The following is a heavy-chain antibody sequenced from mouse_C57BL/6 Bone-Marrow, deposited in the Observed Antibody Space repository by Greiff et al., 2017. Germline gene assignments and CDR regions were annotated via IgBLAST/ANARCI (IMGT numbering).Heavy chain of an antibody. V-gene: IGHV1-18*01. Sequence: VQLQQSGPELVKPGASVKIPCKASGYTFTDYNMDWVKQSHGKSLEWIGDINPNNGGTIYNQKFKGKATLTVDKSSSTAYMELRSLTSEDTAVYYCARWRITTSDYYAMDYWGQGTSVTVSS. CDR1: GYTFTDYN. D-gene: IGHD2-4*01. J-gene: IGHJ4*01. CDR2: INPNNGGT. CDR3: ARWRITTSDYYAMDY.